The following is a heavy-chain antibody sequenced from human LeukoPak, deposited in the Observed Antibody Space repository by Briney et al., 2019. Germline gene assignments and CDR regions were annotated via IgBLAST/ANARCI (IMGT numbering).Heavy chain of an antibody. D-gene: IGHD3-10*01. J-gene: IGHJ4*02. CDR2: INHSGST. CDR1: GGSFSGYY. Sequence: SETLSLTCAVYGGSFSGYYWSWIRQPPGKGLEWIGEINHSGSTNYNPSLKSRVTISVDTSKNQFSLKLSSVTAADTAVYYCARDSAVRGVISYWGQGTLVTVSS. CDR3: ARDSAVRGVISY. V-gene: IGHV4-34*01.